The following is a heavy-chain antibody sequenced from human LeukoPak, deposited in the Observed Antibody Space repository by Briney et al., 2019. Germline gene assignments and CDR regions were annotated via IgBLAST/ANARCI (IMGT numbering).Heavy chain of an antibody. D-gene: IGHD1-14*01. V-gene: IGHV1-18*01. CDR2: VSTYNGDT. CDR1: GYTFTDFG. Sequence: ASVKVSCKXSGYTFTDFGFIWVRQAPGQGLERMGWVSTYNGDTDYAKKFQDRVTMTTESSTQTTFMELRNLRSDDTAVYYCARAESMALYFLYWGQGTLVSVSS. CDR3: ARAESMALYFLY. J-gene: IGHJ1*01.